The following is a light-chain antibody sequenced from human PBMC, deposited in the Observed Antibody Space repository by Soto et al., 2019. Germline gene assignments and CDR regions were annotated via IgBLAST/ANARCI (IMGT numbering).Light chain of an antibody. J-gene: IGKJ5*01. CDR3: QQRSNWYT. V-gene: IGKV3D-11*02. Sequence: ILMQQSPATLSVAPGERAPLSCRASQSVSSNLAWYQQKPGQAPRLLIYGASTRATGIPARFSGSGSGTDFTLTISSLEPEDFAVYYCQQRSNWYTFGQGTRLEIK. CDR2: GAS. CDR1: QSVSSN.